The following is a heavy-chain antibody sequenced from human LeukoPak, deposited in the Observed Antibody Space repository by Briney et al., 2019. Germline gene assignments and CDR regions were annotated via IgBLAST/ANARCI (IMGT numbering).Heavy chain of an antibody. CDR1: GYTFTSYG. CDR2: ISAYNGNT. J-gene: IGHJ4*02. Sequence: ASVKVSCKASGYTFTSYGISWGRQAPGQGLEWMGWISAYNGNTNYAQKLQGRVTMTTDTSTSTAYMELRSLRSDDTAVYYCARDGDSSGYPGRDYWGQGTLVTVSS. D-gene: IGHD6-19*01. V-gene: IGHV1-18*01. CDR3: ARDGDSSGYPGRDY.